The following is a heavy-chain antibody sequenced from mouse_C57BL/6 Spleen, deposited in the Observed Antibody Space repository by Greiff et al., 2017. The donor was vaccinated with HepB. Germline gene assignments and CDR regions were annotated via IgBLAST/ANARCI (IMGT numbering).Heavy chain of an antibody. J-gene: IGHJ2*01. CDR3: ARCGDYYGSSHPYYFDY. Sequence: QVQLQQPGAELVRPGSSVKLSCKASGYTFTSYWMHWVKQRPIQGLEWIGNIDPSDSETHYNQKFKDKATLTVDKSSSTAYMQLSSLTSEDSAVYYCARCGDYYGSSHPYYFDYWGQGTTLTVSS. CDR2: IDPSDSET. CDR1: GYTFTSYW. V-gene: IGHV1-52*01. D-gene: IGHD1-1*01.